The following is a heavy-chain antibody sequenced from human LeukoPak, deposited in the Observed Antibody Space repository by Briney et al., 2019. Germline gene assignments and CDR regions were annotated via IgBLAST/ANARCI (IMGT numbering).Heavy chain of an antibody. CDR2: ISWNSGSI. CDR1: GFTFDDYA. Sequence: SLKISCAASGFTFDDYAMHWVRQGPGKGLEWVSGISWNSGSIDYAESLKGRFTISRDNAKNSLYLQMNSLRPEDTAFYYCAKGTGRYWTFFDSWGRGTLVTVSS. J-gene: IGHJ4*02. CDR3: AKGTGRYWTFFDS. V-gene: IGHV3-9*01. D-gene: IGHD1-26*01.